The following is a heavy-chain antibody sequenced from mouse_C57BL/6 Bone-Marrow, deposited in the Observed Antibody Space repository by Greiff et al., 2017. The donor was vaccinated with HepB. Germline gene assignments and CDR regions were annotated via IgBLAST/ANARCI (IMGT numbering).Heavy chain of an antibody. CDR3: TTYDGYYSYYYAMDY. Sequence: VQLKQSGAELVRPGASVKLSCTASGFNIKDDYMHWVKQRPEQGLEWIGWIDPENGDTEYASKFQGKATITADTSSNTAYLQLSSLTSEDTAVYYCTTYDGYYSYYYAMDYWGQGTSVTVSS. V-gene: IGHV14-4*01. J-gene: IGHJ4*01. CDR1: GFNIKDDY. CDR2: IDPENGDT. D-gene: IGHD2-3*01.